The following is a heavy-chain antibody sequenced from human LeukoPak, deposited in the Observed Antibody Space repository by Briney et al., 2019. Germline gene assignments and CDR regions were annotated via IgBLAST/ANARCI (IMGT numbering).Heavy chain of an antibody. CDR2: IYYSGST. D-gene: IGHD1-26*01. J-gene: IGHJ4*02. Sequence: SETLSPTCSVSGGSISSSTYYWGWIRQPPGKGLEWIGSIYYSGSTYYNPSLKSRVTISVDTSKNQFSLKLSSVTAADTAVYYCARQKWELLDYWGQGTLVTVSS. CDR3: ARQKWELLDY. CDR1: GGSISSSTYY. V-gene: IGHV4-39*01.